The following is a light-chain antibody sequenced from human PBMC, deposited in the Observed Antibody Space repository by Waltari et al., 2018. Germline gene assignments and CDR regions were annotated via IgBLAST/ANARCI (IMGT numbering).Light chain of an antibody. CDR2: DTN. Sequence: QAVVTQEPSLTVSPGGSVTLTCGSSTGAVTSGHYPYWSQPKPGQVPRTLIHDTNNKHAGTPARFSGSLLGGKAALTLSGAQPEDEADYYCLVWYSGARWVFGGGTKLSVL. CDR3: LVWYSGARWV. J-gene: IGLJ3*02. V-gene: IGLV7-46*01. CDR1: TGAVTSGHY.